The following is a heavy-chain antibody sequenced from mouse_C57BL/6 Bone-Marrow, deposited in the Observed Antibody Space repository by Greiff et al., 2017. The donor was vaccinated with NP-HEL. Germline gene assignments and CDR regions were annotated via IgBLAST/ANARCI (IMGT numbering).Heavy chain of an antibody. D-gene: IGHD1-1*01. Sequence: EVMLVESEGGLVQPGSSMKLSCTASGFTFSDYYMAWVRQVPEKGLEWVANINYDGSSTYYLDSLKSRFIISRDNAKNILYLQMSSLKSEDTATYYCARDRGYYGRAGYFDYWGQGTTLTVSS. CDR3: ARDRGYYGRAGYFDY. J-gene: IGHJ2*01. CDR1: GFTFSDYY. V-gene: IGHV5-16*01. CDR2: INYDGSST.